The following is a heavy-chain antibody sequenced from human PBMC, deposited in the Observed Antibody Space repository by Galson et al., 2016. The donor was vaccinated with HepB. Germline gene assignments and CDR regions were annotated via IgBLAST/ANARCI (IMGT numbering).Heavy chain of an antibody. CDR3: AKPETRPYDILTGYSRFDY. CDR2: TSYDGSNE. J-gene: IGHJ4*02. D-gene: IGHD3-9*01. V-gene: IGHV3-30*18. Sequence: SLRLSCAASGFTFSRSDMSWVRQAPGKGLEWVAVTSYDGSNEYYADSVKGRFTISRDNSKNTLYLQMNSLRAEDTAVYYCAKPETRPYDILTGYSRFDYWGQGTRVTVSA. CDR1: GFTFSRSD.